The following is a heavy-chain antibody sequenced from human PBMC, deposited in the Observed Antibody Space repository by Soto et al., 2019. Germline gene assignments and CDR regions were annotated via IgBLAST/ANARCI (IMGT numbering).Heavy chain of an antibody. Sequence: GGSLRLSCAASGFTFSSYAMSWVRQAPGKGLEWVSAISGSGGSTYYADSVRGRFTISRDNSKNTLYLQMNSLRAEDTAVYYCAKDSGYDYVPSFDYWGQGTLVTVSS. CDR3: AKDSGYDYVPSFDY. V-gene: IGHV3-23*01. CDR2: ISGSGGST. J-gene: IGHJ4*02. CDR1: GFTFSSYA. D-gene: IGHD5-12*01.